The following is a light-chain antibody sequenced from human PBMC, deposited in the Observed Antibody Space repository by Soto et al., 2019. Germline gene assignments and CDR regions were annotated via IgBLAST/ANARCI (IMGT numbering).Light chain of an antibody. CDR3: QHYNDWPLT. CDR2: DVS. V-gene: IGKV3-15*01. J-gene: IGKJ4*01. Sequence: EIVMTQSPATLSVSPGERVTLSCRASQNIENKLAWYQQRPGQIPRLLMYDVSSRASGIPARFTGSGSQTEFTLTIHRLQSEDFEVYYWQHYNDWPLTFGGGTKVEIK. CDR1: QNIENK.